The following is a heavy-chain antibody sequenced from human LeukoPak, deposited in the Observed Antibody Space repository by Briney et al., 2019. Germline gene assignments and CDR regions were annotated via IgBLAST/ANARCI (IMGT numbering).Heavy chain of an antibody. Sequence: GGSLRLSCAASGFTFSSYGMHWVRQAPGKGLEWVAVMSFDGSHTYYADSVKGRFTISRDNAKNSLYLQMNSLRAEDTAVYYCARADSSFYYYYYYMDVWGKGTTVTVSS. CDR2: MSFDGSHT. V-gene: IGHV3-30*03. D-gene: IGHD3-22*01. J-gene: IGHJ6*03. CDR1: GFTFSSYG. CDR3: ARADSSFYYYYYYMDV.